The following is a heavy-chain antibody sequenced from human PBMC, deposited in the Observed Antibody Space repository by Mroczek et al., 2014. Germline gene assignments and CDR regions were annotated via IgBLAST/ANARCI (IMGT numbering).Heavy chain of an antibody. V-gene: IGHV4-30-4*01. CDR3: ARGSGGLGGGYYWSGYYYYYGMDV. J-gene: IGHJ6*02. CDR1: GGSISSGDYY. Sequence: QVQLQESGPGLVKPSQTLSLTCTVSGGSISSGDYYWSWIRQPPGKGLEWIGYIYYSGSTYYNPSLKSRVTISVDTSKNQFSLKLSSVTAADTAVYYCARGSGGLGGGYYWSGYYYYYGMDVWGQGTTVTVSS. D-gene: IGHD3-22*01. CDR2: IYYSGST.